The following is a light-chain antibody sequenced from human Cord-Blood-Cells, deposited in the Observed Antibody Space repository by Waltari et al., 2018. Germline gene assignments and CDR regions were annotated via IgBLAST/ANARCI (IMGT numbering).Light chain of an antibody. CDR2: DVP. Sequence: EIVLTQSPATLSLSPGERATLPFRASQSVTTYFAWYQQKPGQAPRLRIYDVPNRATGIRARFSGSGSGTDFTRTISSLEPEDFAVYYCQQRSSWPPWTFGQGTKGEIK. V-gene: IGKV3-11*01. CDR3: QQRSSWPPWT. CDR1: QSVTTY. J-gene: IGKJ1*01.